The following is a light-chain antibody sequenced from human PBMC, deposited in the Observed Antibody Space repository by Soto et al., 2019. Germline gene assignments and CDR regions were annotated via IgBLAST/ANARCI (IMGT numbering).Light chain of an antibody. J-gene: IGKJ1*01. V-gene: IGKV1-39*01. Sequence: QLTQSPSSLSDSVGDRVTITCRASQSIDIYLHWYQQKPGKAPKLLIYSASSSQRGVPSRFSGSGSGTDFTLTISSLQPEDSATYYCQQSYSHPTFGQGTKVEVK. CDR3: QQSYSHPT. CDR2: SAS. CDR1: QSIDIY.